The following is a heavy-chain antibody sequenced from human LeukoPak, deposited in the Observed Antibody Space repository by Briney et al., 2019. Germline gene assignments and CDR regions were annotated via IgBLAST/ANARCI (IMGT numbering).Heavy chain of an antibody. V-gene: IGHV1-18*01. Sequence: ASVKVSCKASGGTFSSYAISWVRQAPGQGLEWMGWISAYNGNTNYAQKLQGRVTMTTDTSTSTAYMELRSLRSDDTAVYYCAREGFMVRGVIIPQYYYGMDVWGQGTTVTVSS. CDR1: GGTFSSYA. CDR3: AREGFMVRGVIIPQYYYGMDV. CDR2: ISAYNGNT. D-gene: IGHD3-10*01. J-gene: IGHJ6*02.